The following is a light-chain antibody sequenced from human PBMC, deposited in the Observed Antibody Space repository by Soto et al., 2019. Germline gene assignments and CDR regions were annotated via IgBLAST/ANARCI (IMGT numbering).Light chain of an antibody. CDR3: QQSNNWPYT. J-gene: IGKJ2*01. V-gene: IGKV3-15*01. CDR1: QSVSDN. Sequence: EVVMTQSPATLSVSPGERATLSCRASQSVSDNLAWYQQKPGQAPRLLIYGASTRATGIPARFIGSGSGTEFTLTISSLQSEDFAVYYCQQSNNWPYTFGQGTKLDI. CDR2: GAS.